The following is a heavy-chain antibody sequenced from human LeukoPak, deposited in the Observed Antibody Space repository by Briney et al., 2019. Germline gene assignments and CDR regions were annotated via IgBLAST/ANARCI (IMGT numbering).Heavy chain of an antibody. D-gene: IGHD5-12*01. Sequence: ASVKVSCKASGYTFTSYCMHWVRQAPGQGLEWMGIINPSGGSTSYAQKFQGRVTMTRDTSTSTVYMELSSLRSEDTAVYYCAREGSDIVVYEGSPGFDYWGQGTLVTVSS. J-gene: IGHJ4*02. CDR3: AREGSDIVVYEGSPGFDY. V-gene: IGHV1-46*01. CDR1: GYTFTSYC. CDR2: INPSGGST.